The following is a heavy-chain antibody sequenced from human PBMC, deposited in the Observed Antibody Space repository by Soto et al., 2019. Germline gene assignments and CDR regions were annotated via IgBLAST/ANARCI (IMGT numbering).Heavy chain of an antibody. V-gene: IGHV3-23*01. D-gene: IGHD3-3*02. CDR2: VTYNGDNT. CDR3: ARYIRGPTVFYFDF. CDR1: GFTFRSYA. J-gene: IGHJ4*02. Sequence: PGGSLRLSCAASGFTFRSYAMTWVRQAPGKGLEWVSVVTYNGDNTYYADSVKGRFTISRDNSKEKVDLQMNSLTAEDTAVYYCARYIRGPTVFYFDFWGPGVLVTVSS.